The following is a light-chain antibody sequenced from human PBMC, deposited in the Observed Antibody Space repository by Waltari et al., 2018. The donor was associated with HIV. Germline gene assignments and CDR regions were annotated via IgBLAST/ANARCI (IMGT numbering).Light chain of an antibody. CDR2: AAS. CDR3: QKFNSAPLT. Sequence: DIQMTQSPSSVSAYVGDRVIITCRASRDIANFLAWYQHKPGEAPTLLIYAASTLQLGVPSRFSGSGSGTDFILTITSLQPEDVATYYCQKFNSAPLTFGGGTKVEIK. V-gene: IGKV1-27*01. J-gene: IGKJ4*01. CDR1: RDIANF.